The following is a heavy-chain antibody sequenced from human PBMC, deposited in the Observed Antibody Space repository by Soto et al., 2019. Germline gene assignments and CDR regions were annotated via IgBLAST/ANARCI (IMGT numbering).Heavy chain of an antibody. V-gene: IGHV1-18*01. J-gene: IGHJ5*01. Sequence: QVHLVQSGAEVKKPGASVRVSCKASGYSFTNYGIAWVRQAPGQGLEWMGWINPHNGNTNYVQKFQDRVTMTTDISTNTAYMELRSLRSDDTAVYFCARETWIQLWLDSWGQGTLVTVSS. CDR3: ARETWIQLWLDS. CDR1: GYSFTNYG. D-gene: IGHD5-18*01. CDR2: INPHNGNT.